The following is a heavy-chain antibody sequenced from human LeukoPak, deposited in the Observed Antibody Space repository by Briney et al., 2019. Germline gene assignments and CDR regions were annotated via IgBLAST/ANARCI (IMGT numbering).Heavy chain of an antibody. J-gene: IGHJ4*02. CDR1: GDSVSSNSAA. CDR3: AKGRWALFDC. D-gene: IGHD3-10*01. V-gene: IGHV6-1*01. CDR2: TYYRSKWYN. Sequence: SQALSLTCDISGDSVSSNSAAWNWITQSPSRGLEWLGRTYYRSKWYNDYAISVKSRMTINADTSNNQFSLQLNSVTPEDTAVYYCAKGRWALFDCWGQGSLVIVSS.